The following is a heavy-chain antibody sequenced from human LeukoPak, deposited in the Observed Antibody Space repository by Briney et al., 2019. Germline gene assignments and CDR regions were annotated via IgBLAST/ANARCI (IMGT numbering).Heavy chain of an antibody. CDR2: ISGSSGRT. CDR3: AKDHSDPPLRFPPSH. D-gene: IGHD3-3*01. Sequence: PGGSLRLSCAASGFTFSTYAMSWVRQAPGKGLEWVSSISGSSGRTYYADSVKGRFTISRDNSKNTLYLQMNSLRAEDTAIYYCAKDHSDPPLRFPPSHWGQGTLVTVSS. V-gene: IGHV3-23*01. J-gene: IGHJ4*02. CDR1: GFTFSTYA.